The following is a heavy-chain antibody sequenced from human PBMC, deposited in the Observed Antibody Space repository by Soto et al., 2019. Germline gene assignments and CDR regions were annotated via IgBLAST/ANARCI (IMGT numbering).Heavy chain of an antibody. CDR2: IYYSGST. Sequence: SETLSLTCTVSGGSISSSSYYWGWIRQPPGKGLEWIGSIYYSGSTYYNPSLKSRVTISVDTSKNQFSLKLSSVTAADTAVYYCARGGGPVLLWFGEPSYHYGMDVWGQGTTVTVSS. V-gene: IGHV4-39*07. CDR1: GGSISSSSYY. D-gene: IGHD3-10*01. J-gene: IGHJ6*02. CDR3: ARGGGPVLLWFGEPSYHYGMDV.